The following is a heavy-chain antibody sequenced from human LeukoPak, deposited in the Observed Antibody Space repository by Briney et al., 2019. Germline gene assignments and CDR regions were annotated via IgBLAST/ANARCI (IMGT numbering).Heavy chain of an antibody. D-gene: IGHD1-20*01. CDR2: INSDGSST. CDR1: GFTFSSYW. J-gene: IGHJ4*02. V-gene: IGHV3-74*01. Sequence: GGSLRLSCAASGFTFSSYWMHWVRQAPGKGLVWVSRINSDGSSTTYADSVRGRFTISRDNAKNTLYLQMNNLRAEDTAVYYCSRIPITSTTSLDYWGQGTVL. CDR3: SRIPITSTTSLDY.